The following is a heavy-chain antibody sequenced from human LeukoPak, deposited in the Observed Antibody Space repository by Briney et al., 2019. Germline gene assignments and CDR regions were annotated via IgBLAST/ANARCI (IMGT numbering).Heavy chain of an antibody. J-gene: IGHJ5*02. Sequence: ASVKVSCKASGYTFTSYYMHWVRQAPGQGLEWMGIINPSGGSTGYAQKFQGRVTMTRDMSTSTVYMELSRLRSDDTAVYYCARVSIVVVPAASYNWFDPWGQGTLVTVSS. CDR2: INPSGGST. V-gene: IGHV1-46*01. D-gene: IGHD2-2*01. CDR1: GYTFTSYY. CDR3: ARVSIVVVPAASYNWFDP.